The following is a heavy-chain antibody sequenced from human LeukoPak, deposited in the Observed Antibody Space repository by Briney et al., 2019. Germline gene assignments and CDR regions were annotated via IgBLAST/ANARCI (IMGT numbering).Heavy chain of an antibody. CDR3: ARRKAVARICYFDS. V-gene: IGHV5-51*01. Sequence: GESLKISCEGSGDIFTSYWITWVRQLPGKGLEWMGIIYPGNSDTRYSPSFQGQLTISADKSINTAYLQWSSLKASDTAMYYCARRKAVARICYFDSWGQGTLVTVSS. CDR1: GDIFTSYW. J-gene: IGHJ4*02. D-gene: IGHD6-19*01. CDR2: IYPGNSDT.